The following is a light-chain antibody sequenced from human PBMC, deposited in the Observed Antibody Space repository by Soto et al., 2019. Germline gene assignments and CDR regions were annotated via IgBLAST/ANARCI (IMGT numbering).Light chain of an antibody. Sequence: EFVLTQSPGTLSLSPGERATLSCRASQTVRNNYLAWYQQKPGQAPRLLIYDASSRATGIPDRFSGGGSGTDFTLTISDVQPEDFAVYYCQQYGSSLWTFGQGTKVDIK. V-gene: IGKV3-20*01. CDR2: DAS. CDR3: QQYGSSLWT. J-gene: IGKJ1*01. CDR1: QTVRNNY.